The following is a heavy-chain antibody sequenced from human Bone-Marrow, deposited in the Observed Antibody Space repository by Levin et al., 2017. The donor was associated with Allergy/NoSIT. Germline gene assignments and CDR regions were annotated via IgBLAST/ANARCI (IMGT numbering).Heavy chain of an antibody. J-gene: IGHJ4*02. CDR3: ATHSASGSYYGALDY. V-gene: IGHV4-59*08. D-gene: IGHD3-10*01. Sequence: SETLSLTCTISGGSISNNYWTWIRQPPGKGLEWVGYFYFGVSTNYNPSLKSRVTISADTSKNQFSLKLTSVTAADTAVYYCATHSASGSYYGALDYWGQGTLVTVSS. CDR2: FYFGVST. CDR1: GGSISNNY.